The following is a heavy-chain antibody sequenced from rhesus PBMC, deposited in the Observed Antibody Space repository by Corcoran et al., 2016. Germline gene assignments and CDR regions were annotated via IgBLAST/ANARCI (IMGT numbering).Heavy chain of an antibody. CDR2: IYWNDSK. D-gene: IGHD5-42*01. V-gene: IGHV2-95*01. J-gene: IGHJ4*01. Sequence: QVTLKESGPALVKPTQTPTLTCTFPGFPIRTTGTGVGRTRQPPGKALEWLASIYWNDSKYYSTSLKSRLTISKDTSKNQVVLTMTNMDPVDTATYYCARVRGGQFDYWGQGVLVTVSS. CDR1: GFPIRTTGTG. CDR3: ARVRGGQFDY.